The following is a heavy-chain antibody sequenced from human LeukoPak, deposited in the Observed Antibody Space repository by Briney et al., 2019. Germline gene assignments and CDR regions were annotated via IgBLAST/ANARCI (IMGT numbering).Heavy chain of an antibody. CDR3: ARQGYGGHSRGAADY. CDR2: ISANNGNR. Sequence: VASVKVSCKASGYTFTNYGISWVRQAPGQGLEWTGWISANNGNRNYALKLKDRVSMTTDTSTSTAYMELRSLRSDDTAVYYCARQGYGGHSRGAADYWGQGTLVTVSS. D-gene: IGHD4-23*01. V-gene: IGHV1-18*01. CDR1: GYTFTNYG. J-gene: IGHJ4*02.